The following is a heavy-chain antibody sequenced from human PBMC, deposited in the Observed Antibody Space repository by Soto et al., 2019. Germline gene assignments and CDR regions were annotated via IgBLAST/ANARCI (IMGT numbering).Heavy chain of an antibody. D-gene: IGHD2-15*01. V-gene: IGHV3-30-3*01. CDR2: ISYDGSNK. Sequence: GGSLRLSCAASGFTFSSYAMHWVRQAPGKGLEWVAVISYDGSNKYYADSVKGRFTISRDNSKNTLYLQMNSLRAEDTAVYYCARDFAPLAGSYDAFDIWGQGTMVTVSS. CDR3: ARDFAPLAGSYDAFDI. CDR1: GFTFSSYA. J-gene: IGHJ3*02.